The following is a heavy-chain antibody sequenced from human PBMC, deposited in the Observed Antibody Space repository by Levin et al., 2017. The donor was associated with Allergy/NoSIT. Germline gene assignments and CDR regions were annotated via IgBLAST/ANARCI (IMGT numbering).Heavy chain of an antibody. V-gene: IGHV3-30*14. CDR2: ISDDGSDK. D-gene: IGHD2-15*01. CDR1: GFTFSSYA. J-gene: IGHJ4*02. CDR3: VRSPGGSCDLPFDY. Sequence: GGSLRLSCAASGFTFSSYAMHWVRQAPGKGLEWVAVISDDGSDKYDADSVKGRFTISRDNSKNTLYLQMNSLRAEDTAVYYCVRSPGGSCDLPFDYWGQGTLVTVSS.